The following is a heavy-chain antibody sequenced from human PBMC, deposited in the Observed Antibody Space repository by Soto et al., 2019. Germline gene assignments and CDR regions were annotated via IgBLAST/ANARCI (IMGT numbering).Heavy chain of an antibody. J-gene: IGHJ6*02. CDR1: GYSLTRDA. V-gene: IGHV1-3*01. CDR2: INAGNGNT. Sequence: ASVKVSCKASGYSLTRDAVHCLRLAHGQRLEWMGWINAGNGNTKYSQKFQGRVTITRDTSASTAYMELSSLRSEDTAVYYCARDLPTWPPYYYYYGMDVWGQGTTVTVSS. CDR3: ARDLPTWPPYYYYYGMDV.